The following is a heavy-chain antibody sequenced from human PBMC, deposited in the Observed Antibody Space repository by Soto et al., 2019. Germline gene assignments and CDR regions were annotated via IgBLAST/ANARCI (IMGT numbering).Heavy chain of an antibody. V-gene: IGHV3-30*18. Sequence: GSLRLSCAASGFTFSSDGMHWGRQAPGTGLEWVAVISYDGSNKYYADSVKGRFTISRDNSKNTLYLQMNSLRAEDTAVYYCAKEQQLGKSGDYYYYGMDVWGQGTTVTVSS. CDR1: GFTFSSDG. D-gene: IGHD6-13*01. CDR3: AKEQQLGKSGDYYYYGMDV. CDR2: ISYDGSNK. J-gene: IGHJ6*02.